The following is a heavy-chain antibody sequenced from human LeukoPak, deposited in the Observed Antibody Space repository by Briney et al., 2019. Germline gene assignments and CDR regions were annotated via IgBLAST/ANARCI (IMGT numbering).Heavy chain of an antibody. Sequence: SVKVSCKASGGTFSSYAISWVRQAAGQGLEWMGGIIPIFGTANYAQKFQGRVTITTDESTSTAYMELSSLRSEDTAVYYCARAPYYYDSSGYYRSHLDYWGQGTLVTVSS. J-gene: IGHJ4*02. CDR2: IIPIFGTA. CDR3: ARAPYYYDSSGYYRSHLDY. V-gene: IGHV1-69*05. D-gene: IGHD3-22*01. CDR1: GGTFSSYA.